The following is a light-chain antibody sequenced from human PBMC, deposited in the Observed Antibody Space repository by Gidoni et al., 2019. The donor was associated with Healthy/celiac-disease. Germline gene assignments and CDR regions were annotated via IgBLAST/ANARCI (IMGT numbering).Light chain of an antibody. Sequence: DIQMTQSPSSLSASVGDRVTITCQASKDISNYLNWYQQKPGKAPKLLIYDASNLETGVPSRFSGSGSGTDFTCTISSLQPEDIATYYFQQYDNLPYTFGQGTKLESK. J-gene: IGKJ2*01. CDR1: KDISNY. CDR2: DAS. V-gene: IGKV1-33*01. CDR3: QQYDNLPYT.